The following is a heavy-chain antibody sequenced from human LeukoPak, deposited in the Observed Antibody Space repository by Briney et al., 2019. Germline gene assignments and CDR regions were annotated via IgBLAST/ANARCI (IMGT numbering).Heavy chain of an antibody. CDR3: AKGSHCSSTSCYRYYGMDV. Sequence: GGSLRLSCAASGFTFSSYAMSWVRQAPGKGLEWVSAISGSGGSTYYADSVKGRFTISRDNSKNTLYLQMNSLRAEDTAVYYCAKGSHCSSTSCYRYYGMDVWGQGTTVTVSS. CDR1: GFTFSSYA. CDR2: ISGSGGST. V-gene: IGHV3-23*01. J-gene: IGHJ6*02. D-gene: IGHD2-2*01.